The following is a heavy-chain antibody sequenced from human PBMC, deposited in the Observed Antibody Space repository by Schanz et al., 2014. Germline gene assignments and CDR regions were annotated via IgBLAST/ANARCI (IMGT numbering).Heavy chain of an antibody. D-gene: IGHD5-12*01. V-gene: IGHV3-33*08. CDR2: ISYDGTIK. Sequence: QVQLVESGGGVVQPGRSLRLSCAASGFSFSDYSMSWVRQAPGKGLEWVALISYDGTIKVHADSVKGRFIISRDSSKNTLFLQMNSLRAEDTAVYFCARDEGRDGYNLAFDVWGQGTLVTVSS. J-gene: IGHJ3*01. CDR1: GFSFSDYS. CDR3: ARDEGRDGYNLAFDV.